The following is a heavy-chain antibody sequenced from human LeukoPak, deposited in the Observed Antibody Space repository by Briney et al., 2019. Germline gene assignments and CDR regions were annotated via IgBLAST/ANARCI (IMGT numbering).Heavy chain of an antibody. Sequence: PGGSLRLSCAASGFTFSSYGMHWVRQAPGKGLEWVAFIRYDGSNKYYADSVKGRFTISRDNSKNTLYLQMNSLRAEDTAVFYCAKDHGRAFWPEQNHFDYWGQGTLVTVSS. CDR1: GFTFSSYG. CDR2: IRYDGSNK. D-gene: IGHD3-3*01. V-gene: IGHV3-30*02. J-gene: IGHJ4*02. CDR3: AKDHGRAFWPEQNHFDY.